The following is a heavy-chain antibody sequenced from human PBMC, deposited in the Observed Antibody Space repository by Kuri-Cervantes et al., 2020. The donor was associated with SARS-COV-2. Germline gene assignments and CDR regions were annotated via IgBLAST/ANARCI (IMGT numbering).Heavy chain of an antibody. CDR2: INPSGGST. Sequence: ASVKVSCKASGYTFTSYYMHWVRQAPGQGLEWMGIINPSGGSTSYAQKFQGRVTITRDMSTSTAYMELSSLRSDDTAVYYCARGGDIVATISFHFYAVDVWGQGTTVTVSS. J-gene: IGHJ6*02. CDR1: GYTFTSYY. D-gene: IGHD5-12*01. CDR3: ARGGDIVATISFHFYAVDV. V-gene: IGHV1-46*01.